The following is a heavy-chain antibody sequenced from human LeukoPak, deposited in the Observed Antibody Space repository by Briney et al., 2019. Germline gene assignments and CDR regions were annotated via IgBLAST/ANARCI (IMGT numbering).Heavy chain of an antibody. D-gene: IGHD7-27*01. V-gene: IGHV4-38-2*02. Sequence: PSETLSLTCTVSGYSISSGYYWGWIRQPPGKGLEWIGSIYQSGNTYYNPPLKSRVTISVDTSKNQFSLKLSSVTAADTAVYYCARHLMTNWGPLDYWGQGTLVTVSS. CDR1: GYSISSGYY. J-gene: IGHJ4*02. CDR2: IYQSGNT. CDR3: ARHLMTNWGPLDY.